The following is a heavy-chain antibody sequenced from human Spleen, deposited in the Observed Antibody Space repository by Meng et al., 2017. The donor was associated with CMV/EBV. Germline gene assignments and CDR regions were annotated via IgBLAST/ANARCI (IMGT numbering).Heavy chain of an antibody. CDR3: ARGEYQLLYPEYNWFDP. D-gene: IGHD2-2*02. J-gene: IGHJ5*02. CDR1: GFSFSTYG. V-gene: IGHV3-30*02. Sequence: GESLKISCAASGFSFSTYGMHWVRQAPGKGLEWVAFIRYDGSEKYYTDSMRGRFTISRDNSKNTVYLQMSSLRAEDTAVYYCARGEYQLLYPEYNWFDPWGQGTLVTVSS. CDR2: IRYDGSEK.